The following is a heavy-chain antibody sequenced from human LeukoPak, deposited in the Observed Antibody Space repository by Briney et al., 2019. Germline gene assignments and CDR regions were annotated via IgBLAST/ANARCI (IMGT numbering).Heavy chain of an antibody. CDR3: ARTSRSSSSYYFDY. V-gene: IGHV4-59*01. D-gene: IGHD6-13*01. Sequence: SETLSLTCAVYGGSFSSYYWSWIRQPPGKGLEWIGYIYYSGSTNYNPSLKSRVTISVDTSKNQFSLKLSSVTAADTAVYYCARTSRSSSSYYFDYWGQGTLVTVSS. CDR1: GGSFSSYY. CDR2: IYYSGST. J-gene: IGHJ4*02.